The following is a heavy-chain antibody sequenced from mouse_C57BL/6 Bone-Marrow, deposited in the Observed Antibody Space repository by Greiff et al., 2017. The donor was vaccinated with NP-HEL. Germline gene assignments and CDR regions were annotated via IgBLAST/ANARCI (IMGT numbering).Heavy chain of an antibody. J-gene: IGHJ3*01. V-gene: IGHV1-81*01. CDR2: IYPRSGNT. CDR3: ARDKLAWFAY. Sequence: QVQLQQSGAELARPGASVKLSCKASGYTFTSYGISWVKQRTGQGLEWIGDIYPRSGNTYYNEKFKGKATLTADKSSSTAYMELRSLTSEDSAVYFCARDKLAWFAYWGQGTLVTVSA. D-gene: IGHD4-1*01. CDR1: GYTFTSYG.